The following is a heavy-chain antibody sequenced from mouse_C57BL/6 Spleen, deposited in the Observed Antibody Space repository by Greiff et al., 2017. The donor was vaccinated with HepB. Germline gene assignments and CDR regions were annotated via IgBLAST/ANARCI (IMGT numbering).Heavy chain of an antibody. V-gene: IGHV1-81*01. D-gene: IGHD2-3*01. CDR1: GYTFTSYG. CDR2: IYPRSGNT. CDR3: ARSVYDGYYPFAY. Sequence: VQLVESGAELARPGASVKLSCKASGYTFTSYGISWVKQRTGQGLEWIGEIYPRSGNTYYNEKFKGKATLTADKSSSTAYMELRSLTSEDSAVYFCARSVYDGYYPFAYWGQGTLVTVSA. J-gene: IGHJ3*01.